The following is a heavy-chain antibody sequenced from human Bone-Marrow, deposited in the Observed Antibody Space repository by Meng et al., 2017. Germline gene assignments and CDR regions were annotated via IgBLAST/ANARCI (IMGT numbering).Heavy chain of an antibody. J-gene: IGHJ4*02. Sequence: ASVKVSCKPSGYNFPDYYIHWVRRAPGQGLEWMGWISAYNGNTNYAQKLQGRVTMTTDTSTSTAYMELRSLRSDDTAVYYCASGLEEYGGPDYWGQGTLVTVSS. CDR2: ISAYNGNT. CDR1: GYNFPDYY. D-gene: IGHD4-23*01. V-gene: IGHV1-18*04. CDR3: ASGLEEYGGPDY.